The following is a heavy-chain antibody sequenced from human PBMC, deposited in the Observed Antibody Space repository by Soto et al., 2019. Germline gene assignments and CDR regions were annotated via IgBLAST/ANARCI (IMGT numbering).Heavy chain of an antibody. CDR1: VDTFTGYY. CDR2: INPNKGVT. CDR3: ARAGVAATGSGEYAMDV. V-gene: IGHV1-2*02. Sequence: GASVKVSCKASVDTFTGYYMHWVRQAPGQGLEWMGWINPNKGVTKFAQKFQGRVTMTRDTSISTAYMELSRLRSDDTAVYYCARAGVAATGSGEYAMDVWGQGTTVTVSS. J-gene: IGHJ6*02. D-gene: IGHD6-13*01.